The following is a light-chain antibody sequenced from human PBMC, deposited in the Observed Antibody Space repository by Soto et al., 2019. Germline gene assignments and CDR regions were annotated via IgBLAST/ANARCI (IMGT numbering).Light chain of an antibody. V-gene: IGLV2-14*01. CDR3: SSYTTSSTPVV. J-gene: IGLJ2*01. Sequence: QSVLTQPASVSGSPGQSITISCTGTSSDVGGYNYVSWYQQHPGKGPKLMIYEVSNRPSGVSNRFSGSKSGNTASLTISGLQAEDEADHYCSSYTTSSTPVVFGGGTKVTVL. CDR2: EVS. CDR1: SSDVGGYNY.